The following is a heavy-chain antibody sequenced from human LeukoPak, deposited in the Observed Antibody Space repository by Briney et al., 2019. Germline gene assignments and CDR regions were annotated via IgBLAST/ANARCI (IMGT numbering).Heavy chain of an antibody. CDR1: GFTFSSYW. J-gene: IGHJ2*01. CDR2: ISGSGGAT. D-gene: IGHD6-19*01. V-gene: IGHV3-23*01. Sequence: GGSLRLSCAASGFTFSSYWMNWVRQAPGKGLEWVSTISGSGGATYYADSVKGRFTISRDGSKNSVYLQMNRLGAEDTAIYYCAKGSREYSSGRSYWYFDLWGRGTLVTVSS. CDR3: AKGSREYSSGRSYWYFDL.